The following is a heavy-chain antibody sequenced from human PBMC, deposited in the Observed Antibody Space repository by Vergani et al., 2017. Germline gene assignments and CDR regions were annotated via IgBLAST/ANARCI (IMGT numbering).Heavy chain of an antibody. Sequence: QVQLVQSGAEVKKPGSSVKVSCKASGGTFSSYAISWVRQAPGQGLEWMGGIIPIFGTANYAQKFQGRVTITADESTSTAYMELSSLRSEDTAVYYCARGVAGTARGYYHGMDVWGQGTTVTVSS. J-gene: IGHJ6*02. CDR1: GGTFSSYA. D-gene: IGHD6-19*01. CDR2: IIPIFGTA. CDR3: ARGVAGTARGYYHGMDV. V-gene: IGHV1-69*01.